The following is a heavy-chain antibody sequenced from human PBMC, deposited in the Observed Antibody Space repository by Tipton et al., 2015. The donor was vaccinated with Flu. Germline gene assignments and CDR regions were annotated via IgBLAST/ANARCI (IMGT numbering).Heavy chain of an antibody. CDR2: IVPSGLTK. V-gene: IGHV3-48*03. CDR1: GFTFSSYE. J-gene: IGHJ4*02. D-gene: IGHD3-16*01. Sequence: SLRLSCAASGFTFSSYEMNWVRQAPGKGLVWVSYIVPSGLTKYYEDAVKGRFTISRDNAKNSLYLQMNGLRAEDTAVYYCARGFIRLCDYWGQGTLVTVSS. CDR3: ARGFIRLCDY.